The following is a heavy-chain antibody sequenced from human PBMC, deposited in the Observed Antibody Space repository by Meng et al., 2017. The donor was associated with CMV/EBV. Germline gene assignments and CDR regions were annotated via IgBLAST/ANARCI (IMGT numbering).Heavy chain of an antibody. Sequence: SVKVSCKASGGTFSSYTISWVRQAPGQRLEWMGRIIPILGIANYAQKFQGRVTITADKSTSTAYMELSSLRSEDTAVYYCARGYCSSTSCSAPDYWGQGTLVTVSS. CDR3: ARGYCSSTSCSAPDY. CDR1: GGTFSSYT. J-gene: IGHJ4*02. CDR2: IIPILGIA. V-gene: IGHV1-69*02. D-gene: IGHD2-2*01.